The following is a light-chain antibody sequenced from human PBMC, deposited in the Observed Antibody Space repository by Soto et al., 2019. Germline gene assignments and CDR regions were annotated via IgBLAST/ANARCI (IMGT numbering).Light chain of an antibody. Sequence: IQLTQSPSSLSASVGDRVTITCRASQGISSFLAWYQQKPGRAPNLLIYAASSLQSGVPSRFSGSGSGTDFTLTISSLQPEDFATYYCLQHNSYPYTFGQGTKLEIK. CDR3: LQHNSYPYT. CDR1: QGISSF. V-gene: IGKV1-9*01. J-gene: IGKJ2*01. CDR2: AAS.